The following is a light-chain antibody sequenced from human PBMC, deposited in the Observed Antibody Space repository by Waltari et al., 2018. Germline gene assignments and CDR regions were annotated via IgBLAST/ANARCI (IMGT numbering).Light chain of an antibody. Sequence: DIVMTQSPGSLNVSLGERATITCKSSQSLSSGSDNRNYLGWYQQRPGQPPTLLIYWASTRESGVPDRFSGSGSGTDFTLTISSLQAEDVAIYYCQQCYSTPFTFGPGTKVHFK. J-gene: IGKJ3*01. CDR3: QQCYSTPFT. V-gene: IGKV4-1*01. CDR1: QSLSSGSDNRNY. CDR2: WAS.